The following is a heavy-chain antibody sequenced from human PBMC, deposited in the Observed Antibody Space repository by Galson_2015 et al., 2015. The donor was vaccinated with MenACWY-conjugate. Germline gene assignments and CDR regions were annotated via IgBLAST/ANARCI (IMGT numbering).Heavy chain of an antibody. CDR2: ISRGRGRI. V-gene: IGHV3-48*02. CDR3: AWGRNPTVNSMYLDY. CDR1: GITFGRCR. J-gene: IGHJ4*02. Sequence: PLRLSYAASGITFGRCRMTWVRQAPGKGVGWVSYISRGRGRIYYADCAKGRFTISRDDAESSLFLQLVSLRDEDTAVYYCAWGRNPTVNSMYLDYWGQGTLVTVSS. D-gene: IGHD7-27*01.